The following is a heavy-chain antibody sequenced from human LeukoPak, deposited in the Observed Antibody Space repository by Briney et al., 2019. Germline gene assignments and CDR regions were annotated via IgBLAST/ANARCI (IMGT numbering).Heavy chain of an antibody. J-gene: IGHJ3*02. D-gene: IGHD6-19*01. Sequence: SGTPFPPLTCSWGSHMCLYWGWVPAPPREGLEWIGYIYYSGSTNYNPSLKSRVTISVDTSKNQFSLKLSSVTAADTAVYYCARHGGWAFDIWGQGTMVTVSS. CDR3: ARHGGWAFDI. V-gene: IGHV4-59*08. CDR2: IYYSGST. CDR1: WGSHMCLY.